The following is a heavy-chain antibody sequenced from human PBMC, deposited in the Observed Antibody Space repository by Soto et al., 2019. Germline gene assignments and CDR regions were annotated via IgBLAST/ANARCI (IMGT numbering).Heavy chain of an antibody. J-gene: IGHJ5*02. V-gene: IGHV1-18*01. CDR3: ARDLGYCRSGTCYREWFDP. CDR2: VSGDNSHT. CDR1: GYTFTTHG. D-gene: IGHD2-15*01. Sequence: QVQLVQSGAEVKKPGASVKVSCKASGYTFTTHGISWVRQAPEQGLEWMGWVSGDNSHTNNAQSLQGRFTMTTDTSTNTAYMELRSLRSDDTAVYYCARDLGYCRSGTCYREWFDPWGQGTLVTVSS.